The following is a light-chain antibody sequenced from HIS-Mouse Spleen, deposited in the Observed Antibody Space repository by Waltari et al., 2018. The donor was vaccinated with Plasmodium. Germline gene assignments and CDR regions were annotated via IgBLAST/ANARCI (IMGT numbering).Light chain of an antibody. J-gene: IGLJ2*01. CDR3: SSYAGSNNLV. CDR2: EVS. Sequence: QSALTQPPSASGSPGQSVTISCTGTSSDVGGYNYVSWYQQHPGKAPKLMIYEVSKRPSGVPDRFSCSKSGNTASLTGSGLQAEDEADYYCSSYAGSNNLVFGGGTELTVL. V-gene: IGLV2-8*01. CDR1: SSDVGGYNY.